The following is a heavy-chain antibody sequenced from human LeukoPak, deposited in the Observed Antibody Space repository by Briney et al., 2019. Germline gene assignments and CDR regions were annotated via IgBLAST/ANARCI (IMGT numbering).Heavy chain of an antibody. Sequence: SGGSLRLSCAASGFTFSTYSMNWVRQAPGKGLEWVSSISSGSNYIYYADSVKGRFTISRDNAKNSLYLQMNSLRAEDTAVYYCAREHGMSTMLYWGQGTLVTVSS. CDR3: AREHGMSTMLY. CDR2: ISSGSNYI. CDR1: GFTFSTYS. D-gene: IGHD5-24*01. V-gene: IGHV3-21*01. J-gene: IGHJ4*02.